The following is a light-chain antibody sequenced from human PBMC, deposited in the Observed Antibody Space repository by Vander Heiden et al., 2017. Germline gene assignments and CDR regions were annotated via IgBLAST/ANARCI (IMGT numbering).Light chain of an antibody. V-gene: IGLV1-44*01. CDR1: SSNIGSRT. CDR2: SNN. J-gene: IGLJ3*02. Sequence: QSVLTQPPSASGTPGQRVTISCSGSSSNIGSRTVNWYQHLPGTAPKLLIYSNNQRPSGVPDRISASKSGTSASLAVGGLQSEDEADYYCSAWDNSLNAWVFGGGTKLTVL. CDR3: SAWDNSLNAWV.